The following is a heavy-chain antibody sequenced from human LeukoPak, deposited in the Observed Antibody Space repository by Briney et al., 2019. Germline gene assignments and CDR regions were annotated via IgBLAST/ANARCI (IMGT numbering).Heavy chain of an antibody. CDR1: GFTFSSYA. CDR2: ISGSGDNT. Sequence: GGSLRLSCAASGFTFSSYAMGWVRQAPGKGLEWVSTISGSGDNTYYADFVKGRFTISRDNSKNTLYLQMNSLRAEDTAVYYCAKDRFLSGSRSDGYFEYWGQGTLVTVSS. V-gene: IGHV3-23*01. D-gene: IGHD3-10*01. J-gene: IGHJ4*02. CDR3: AKDRFLSGSRSDGYFEY.